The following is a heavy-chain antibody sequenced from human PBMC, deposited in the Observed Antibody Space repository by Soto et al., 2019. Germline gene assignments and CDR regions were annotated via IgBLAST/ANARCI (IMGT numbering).Heavy chain of an antibody. V-gene: IGHV3-15*01. CDR3: TTDARIVVVTYAGFDI. J-gene: IGHJ3*02. CDR2: IKSKTDGGTT. D-gene: IGHD3-22*01. Sequence: GGSLRLSCAASGFNFRNAWMSWVRQAPGKGLEWVGRIKSKTDGGTTDYAAPVKGRFTISRDDSKNTLYLQTNSLKTEDTAVYYCTTDARIVVVTYAGFDIWGQGTMVTVSS. CDR1: GFNFRNAW.